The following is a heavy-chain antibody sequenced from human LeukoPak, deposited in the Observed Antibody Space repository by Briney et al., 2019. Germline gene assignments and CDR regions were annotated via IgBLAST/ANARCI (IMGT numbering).Heavy chain of an antibody. V-gene: IGHV3-11*05. D-gene: IGHD5-12*01. J-gene: IGHJ4*02. CDR3: ARDSGYSGYSDY. Sequence: GGSLRLSCAASGFTFSDYYMSWIRQAPGKGLEWVSYISSSSRYTDYADSVKGRFTISRDNAKNSLNLQMNSLRAEDTAVYYCARDSGYSGYSDYWGQGTLVTVSS. CDR2: ISSSSRYT. CDR1: GFTFSDYY.